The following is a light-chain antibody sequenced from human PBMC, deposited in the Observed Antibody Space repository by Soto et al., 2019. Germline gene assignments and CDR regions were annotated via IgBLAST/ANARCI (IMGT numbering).Light chain of an antibody. Sequence: QSALTQPASVSGSPGQSISISCTGTSSDIGAFNYVSWYQQHPGKAPKLILFEVFNRPSGVSTRFSGSKSGTTASLTISGLHEEDEADYFCSSYTTNTAHVFGGGTKLTVL. CDR1: SSDIGAFNY. V-gene: IGLV2-14*01. J-gene: IGLJ2*01. CDR3: SSYTTNTAHV. CDR2: EVF.